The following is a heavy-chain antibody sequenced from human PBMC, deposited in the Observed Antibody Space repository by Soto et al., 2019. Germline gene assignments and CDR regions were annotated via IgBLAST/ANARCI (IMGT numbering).Heavy chain of an antibody. Sequence: LRLSCAASGFTFSSYWMHWVRQAPGKGLVWVSRINSDGSSIRYADSVKGRFTISRDNAKNTLYLQMNNLRADDTAVYYCATSISVGGGGWGQGTLVTVSS. CDR3: ATSISVGGGG. CDR1: GFTFSSYW. J-gene: IGHJ4*02. V-gene: IGHV3-74*01. D-gene: IGHD3-16*01. CDR2: INSDGSSI.